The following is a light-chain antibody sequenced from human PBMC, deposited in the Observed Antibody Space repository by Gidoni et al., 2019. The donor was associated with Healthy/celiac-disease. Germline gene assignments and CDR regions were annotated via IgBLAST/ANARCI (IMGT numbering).Light chain of an antibody. CDR1: QSISSY. CDR2: AAS. Sequence: DIQMTQSPSSLSASVGDRVTITCRASQSISSYLNWYQQTPGKAPKRLIYAASSLQSGVPSRFSGSGSGTDCTLTISSLQPEDFATYYCQQSYSTPFTFGPGTKVDIK. J-gene: IGKJ3*01. V-gene: IGKV1-39*01. CDR3: QQSYSTPFT.